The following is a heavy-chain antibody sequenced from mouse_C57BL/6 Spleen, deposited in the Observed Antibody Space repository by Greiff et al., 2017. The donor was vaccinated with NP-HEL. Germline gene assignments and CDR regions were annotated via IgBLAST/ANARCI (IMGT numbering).Heavy chain of an antibody. CDR2: INPSTGGT. J-gene: IGHJ1*03. Sequence: EVQLQQSGPELVKPGASVKISCKASGYSFTGYYMNWVKQSPEKSLEWIGEINPSTGGTTYNQKFKAKATLTVDKSSSTAYMQLKSLTSEDSAVYYCARGGTTGYFDVWGTGTTVTVSS. CDR3: ARGGTTGYFDV. D-gene: IGHD1-1*01. CDR1: GYSFTGYY. V-gene: IGHV1-42*01.